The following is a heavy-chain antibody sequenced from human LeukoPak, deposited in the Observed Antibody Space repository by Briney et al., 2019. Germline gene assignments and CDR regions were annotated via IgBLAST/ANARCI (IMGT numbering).Heavy chain of an antibody. J-gene: IGHJ4*02. Sequence: ASVKVSCKTSGFTFTSYGIIWVRQAPGQGLEWVGWISGYNYNTNYAERLQGRVTITAVPSTTTVYMEVRSLRSDNTAVYFCARGGGPPRRSSDWLLYVDVWGQGALITVPS. V-gene: IGHV1-18*01. CDR3: ARGGGPPRRSSDWLLYVDV. CDR2: ISGYNYNT. D-gene: IGHD3-9*01. CDR1: GFTFTSYG.